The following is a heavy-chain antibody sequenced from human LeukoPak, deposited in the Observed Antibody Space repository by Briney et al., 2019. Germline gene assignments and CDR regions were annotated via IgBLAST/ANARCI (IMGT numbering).Heavy chain of an antibody. J-gene: IGHJ4*02. V-gene: IGHV3-74*01. CDR1: GFTFSNYW. Sequence: GGTLRLSCAASGFTFSNYWMHWVRQGPGEGLVWVSRINGDGSITAYADSVKGRFTISRDSATNTLYLQMNSLRPGDTGVYYCVRRGPETVATIDYWGQGTPVTVSS. D-gene: IGHD5-12*01. CDR3: VRRGPETVATIDY. CDR2: INGDGSIT.